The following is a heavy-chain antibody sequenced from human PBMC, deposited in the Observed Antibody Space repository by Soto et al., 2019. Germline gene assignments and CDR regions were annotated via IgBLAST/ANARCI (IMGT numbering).Heavy chain of an antibody. V-gene: IGHV1-2*04. Sequence: ASVKVSCKASGYTFTGYYMHWVRQAPGQGLEWMGWINPNSGGTNYAQKFQGWVTMTRDTSISTAYMELSRLRSDDTAVYYCARATYYDFWSGYYPYYYGMDVCGQGTTVTVSS. J-gene: IGHJ6*02. CDR2: INPNSGGT. CDR1: GYTFTGYY. D-gene: IGHD3-3*01. CDR3: ARATYYDFWSGYYPYYYGMDV.